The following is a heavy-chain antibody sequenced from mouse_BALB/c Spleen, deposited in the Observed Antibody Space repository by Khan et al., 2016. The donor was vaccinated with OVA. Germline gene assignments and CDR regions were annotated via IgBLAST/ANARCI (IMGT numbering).Heavy chain of an antibody. CDR1: GYTFTTYW. V-gene: IGHV1-7*01. Sequence: QIQLVQSGAELAKPGASVKMSCTASGYTFTTYWIHWIKQRSGQGLEWIGYINPSTGYTEYNQKFKDKATFTTDESSSAAYLQLSSLTSEDSAVYVGTRRGLYGLFAFWGQGTLVTVTA. D-gene: IGHD1-1*02. CDR3: TRRGLYGLFAF. J-gene: IGHJ3*01. CDR2: INPSTGYT.